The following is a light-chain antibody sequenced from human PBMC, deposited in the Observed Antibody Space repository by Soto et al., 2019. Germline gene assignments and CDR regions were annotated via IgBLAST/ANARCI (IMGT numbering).Light chain of an antibody. V-gene: IGKV3-11*01. CDR1: QSVNSY. CDR3: QQRSNWPIT. CDR2: GAS. J-gene: IGKJ5*01. Sequence: EIVFTQSPSSLSLSPGERATLSCRASQSVNSYLVWYQQKPGQAPRLLIFGASSRATGIPARFSGSGSGTDFTLTINSLEPEDFAVYYCQQRSNWPITFGQGTRLEIK.